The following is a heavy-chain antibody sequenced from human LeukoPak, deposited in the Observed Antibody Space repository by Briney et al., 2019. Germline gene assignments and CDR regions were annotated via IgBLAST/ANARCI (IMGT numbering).Heavy chain of an antibody. D-gene: IGHD6-19*01. J-gene: IGHJ4*02. CDR3: ARGQQWLEAFEH. CDR2: INPNSGVT. CDR1: GYPSSDYY. V-gene: IGHV1-2*02. Sequence: ASVKVSCKASGYPSSDYYLHWVRQAPGQGLEWMGWINPNSGVTKYAQKFQGRVIMTRDTSISTAYMEFNRLRSDDTAMYYCARGQQWLEAFEHWGQGTLVTVSS.